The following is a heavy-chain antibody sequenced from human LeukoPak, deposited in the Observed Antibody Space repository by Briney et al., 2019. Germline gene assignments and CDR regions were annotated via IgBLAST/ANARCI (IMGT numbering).Heavy chain of an antibody. Sequence: PSETLSLTCAVYGGSFSGYYWSWIRQPPGKGLEWIGEINHSGSTNYNPSLKSRVTISVDTSKNQFSLKLSSVTASDTPVYYCAMGLEGLQLWFQVYWGQGTLVTVSS. CDR3: AMGLEGLQLWFQVY. CDR1: GGSFSGYY. CDR2: INHSGST. V-gene: IGHV4-34*01. D-gene: IGHD5-18*01. J-gene: IGHJ4*02.